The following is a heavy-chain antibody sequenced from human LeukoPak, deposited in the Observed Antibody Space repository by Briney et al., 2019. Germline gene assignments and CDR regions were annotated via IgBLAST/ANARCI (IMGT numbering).Heavy chain of an antibody. Sequence: GGSLRLSCAASGFTFSSYAMSWVRQAPGRGLEWVAVIWYDGSNKYYADSVKGRFTISRDNSKNTLYLQMNSLRAEDTAVYYCAREHNYYDSSGYFDYWGQGTLVTVSS. CDR1: GFTFSSYA. CDR3: AREHNYYDSSGYFDY. V-gene: IGHV3-33*08. D-gene: IGHD3-22*01. J-gene: IGHJ4*02. CDR2: IWYDGSNK.